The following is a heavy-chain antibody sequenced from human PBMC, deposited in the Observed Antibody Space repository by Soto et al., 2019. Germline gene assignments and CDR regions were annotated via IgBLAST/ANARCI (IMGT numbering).Heavy chain of an antibody. CDR1: GFTFISYS. D-gene: IGHD1-26*01. CDR3: ARGIIVGAIRFFYYYYYGMDV. V-gene: IGHV3-21*01. CDR2: ISSSSSYI. Sequence: PGGFLRLSCAASGFTFISYSMNFGRHSPLKWLEWVSSISSSSSYIYYADSVKGRFTISRDNAKNSLYLQMNSLRAEDTAVYYCARGIIVGAIRFFYYYYYGMDVWGQGTTVTVSS. J-gene: IGHJ6*02.